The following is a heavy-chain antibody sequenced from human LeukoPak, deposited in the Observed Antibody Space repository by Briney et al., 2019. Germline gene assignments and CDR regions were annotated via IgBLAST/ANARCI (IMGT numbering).Heavy chain of an antibody. V-gene: IGHV6-1*01. CDR3: ARGDQDFDI. CDR2: TYYRSRWGN. Sequence: SQTLSLTCVIRGDSVSSNSAAWNWIRQSPSRGLEWLGRTYYRSRWGNDYAVSVKRRITINPDTSKNQFSLQLNSVTPEDTAIYFCARGDQDFDIWGQGAKVTVSS. J-gene: IGHJ3*02. CDR1: GDSVSSNSAA. D-gene: IGHD3-16*01.